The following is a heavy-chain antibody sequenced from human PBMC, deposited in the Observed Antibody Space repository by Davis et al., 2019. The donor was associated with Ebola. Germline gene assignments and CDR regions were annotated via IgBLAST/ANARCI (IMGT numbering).Heavy chain of an antibody. V-gene: IGHV4-34*01. D-gene: IGHD3-10*01. CDR2: INHSGST. CDR1: GGSFSGSY. J-gene: IGHJ4*02. Sequence: GSLRLSCAVYGGSFSGSYWSWIRQPPGKGLEWIGEINHSGSTNYSPSLKSRVTISVDTSKNQFSLKLSSVTAADTAVYFCASQPRLGELWARFSDHWGQGSLVTVSS. CDR3: ASQPRLGELWARFSDH.